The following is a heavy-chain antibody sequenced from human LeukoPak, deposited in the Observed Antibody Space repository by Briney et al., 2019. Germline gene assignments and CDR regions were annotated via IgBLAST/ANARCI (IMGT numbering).Heavy chain of an antibody. CDR3: AKVGVGWSSTSCDYYYWMDG. CDR1: GFTFSSYA. CDR2: ISGSGGST. V-gene: IGHV3-23*01. Sequence: GGSLRLSCAASGFTFSSYAMSWVRQAPGKGLEWVSAISGSGGSTYYADSVKGRFTISRDNSKNTLYLQLNCLRAEDTAVYYCAKVGVGWSSTSCDYYYWMDGWSQRTTVTVSS. D-gene: IGHD2-2*01. J-gene: IGHJ6*02.